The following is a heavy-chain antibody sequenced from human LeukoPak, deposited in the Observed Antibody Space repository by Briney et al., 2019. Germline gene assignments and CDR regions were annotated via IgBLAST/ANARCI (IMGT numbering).Heavy chain of an antibody. Sequence: HPGGSLRLSCAASGFTLSSYWMHWVRQAPGKGLVWVSRIGSDGGGISHADSVKGRFTISRDNAYNSLYLQMNSLRTEDTAVYYCARSGPWVRGGLIDNWGQGTLVTVSA. CDR1: GFTLSSYW. V-gene: IGHV3-74*01. CDR2: IGSDGGGI. J-gene: IGHJ4*02. D-gene: IGHD3-10*01. CDR3: ARSGPWVRGGLIDN.